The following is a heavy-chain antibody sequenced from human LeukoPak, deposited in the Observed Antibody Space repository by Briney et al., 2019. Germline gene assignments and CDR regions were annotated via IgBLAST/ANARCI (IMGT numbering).Heavy chain of an antibody. J-gene: IGHJ5*02. V-gene: IGHV4-4*07. CDR1: GGSINSYC. D-gene: IGHD3-10*01. CDR3: ARDSGTTGEVKFDP. CDR2: IYTSGTI. Sequence: KTSETLSLTCTVSGGSINSYCWIWIRQPAGTALEWIGRIYTSGTITYNPSLNSRVTMSVDTSKNEFCLKLSSVTAADTAVYYCARDSGTTGEVKFDPWGQGTLVTVSS.